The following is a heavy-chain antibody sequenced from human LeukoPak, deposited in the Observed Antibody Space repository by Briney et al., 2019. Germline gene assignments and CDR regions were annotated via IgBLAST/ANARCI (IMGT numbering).Heavy chain of an antibody. CDR1: GYTFTSYG. CDR3: ARDRFYYDGSGNLSFDP. V-gene: IGHV1-18*01. D-gene: IGHD3-22*01. Sequence: ASVKVSCKASGYTFTSYGISWVRQAPGQGLEWMGWISAYNGNTNYAQKLQGRVTMTTDTSTSTAYMELRSLRSDDTAVYYCARDRFYYDGSGNLSFDPWGQGTLVTVSS. J-gene: IGHJ5*02. CDR2: ISAYNGNT.